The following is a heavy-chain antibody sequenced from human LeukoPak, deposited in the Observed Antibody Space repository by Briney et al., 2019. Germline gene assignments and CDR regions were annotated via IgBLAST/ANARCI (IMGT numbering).Heavy chain of an antibody. J-gene: IGHJ4*02. Sequence: GGSLRLSCAASGFTFCDYSMNWVRQAPGKGRGWVSYISFSSSTKYYADSVKGRFTISRDNAKNSLYLQMNSLRAEDTAVYFCARAHYYYDSSGRGTRDYWGQGALVTVSS. V-gene: IGHV3-48*01. CDR3: ARAHYYYDSSGRGTRDY. CDR1: GFTFCDYS. D-gene: IGHD3-22*01. CDR2: ISFSSSTK.